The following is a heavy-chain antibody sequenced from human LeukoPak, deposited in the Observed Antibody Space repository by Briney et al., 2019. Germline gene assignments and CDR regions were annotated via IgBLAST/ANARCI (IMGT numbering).Heavy chain of an antibody. CDR3: AKSEGYSSGWYPVGATVNDAFDI. J-gene: IGHJ3*02. V-gene: IGHV3-23*01. Sequence: GGSLRLSCAASGFTFSSYAMSWVRQAPGKGLEWVSAISGSGGSTYYADSVKGRFTISRENSKNTLYLQMNSLRAEDTAVYYCAKSEGYSSGWYPVGATVNDAFDIWGQGTMVTVSS. CDR2: ISGSGGST. CDR1: GFTFSSYA. D-gene: IGHD6-19*01.